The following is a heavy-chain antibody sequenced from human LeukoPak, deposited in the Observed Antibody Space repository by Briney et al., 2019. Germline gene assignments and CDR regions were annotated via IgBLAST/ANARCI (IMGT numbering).Heavy chain of an antibody. J-gene: IGHJ4*02. V-gene: IGHV1-18*01. D-gene: IGHD2-8*01. CDR3: ARAHRLGDLYGFDY. Sequence: ASVKVSCKASGYTFTSYGISWVRQAPGQGLEWMGWISAYNGNTNYAQKLQGRVTMTTDTSTSTAHMELRSLRSDDTAVYYCARAHRLGDLYGFDYWGQGTLVTVPS. CDR2: ISAYNGNT. CDR1: GYTFTSYG.